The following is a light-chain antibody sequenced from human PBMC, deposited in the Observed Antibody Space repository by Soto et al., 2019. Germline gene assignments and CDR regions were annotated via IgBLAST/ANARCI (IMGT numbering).Light chain of an antibody. V-gene: IGKV3-11*01. J-gene: IGKJ4*01. CDR3: QQRTTWPLT. CDR2: DAT. CDR1: QSVTTY. Sequence: EIVMTQSPANLSLSPGERATLSCRASQSVTTYLVWYQQKPGQAPSLLIYDATNRATIIPARFTAAGSGTDFTLTISSLEPEASAVYFCQQRTTWPLTFGGGTKVEIK.